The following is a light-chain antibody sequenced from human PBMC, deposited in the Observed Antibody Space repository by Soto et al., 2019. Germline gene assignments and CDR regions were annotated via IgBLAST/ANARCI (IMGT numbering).Light chain of an antibody. CDR2: DAS. CDR1: QSVRSY. CDR3: QQRYSWPPIT. Sequence: EIVLTQSPATLSLSPGERATLSCRASQSVRSYSLWYQQKPGQAPRLLISDASNRATGIPARFSGSGSETDFTLTISSLEPEDFAVYYCQQRYSWPPITFGQGTRLEIK. J-gene: IGKJ5*01. V-gene: IGKV3-11*01.